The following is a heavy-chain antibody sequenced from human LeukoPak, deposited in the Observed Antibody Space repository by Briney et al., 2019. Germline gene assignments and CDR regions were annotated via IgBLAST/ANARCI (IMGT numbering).Heavy chain of an antibody. Sequence: PGGSLRLSCAASGFTFRSYGMHWVRQAPAKGLEWVAVIWNDGSNKYYTDSVKGRFTISRDNSKNTLYLEMNGLRAEDTAVYYCAKDTGYYYYYMDVWGKGTMVTVSS. CDR2: IWNDGSNK. V-gene: IGHV3-33*06. J-gene: IGHJ6*03. CDR1: GFTFRSYG. D-gene: IGHD1-14*01. CDR3: AKDTGYYYYYMDV.